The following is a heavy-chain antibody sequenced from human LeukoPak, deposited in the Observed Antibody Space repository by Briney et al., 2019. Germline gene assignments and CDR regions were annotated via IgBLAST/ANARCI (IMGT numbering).Heavy chain of an antibody. Sequence: GGSLRLSCAASGFTFSSYDMTWVRQTPGRGLEWVSSIRPSGANTYYGDSVKGRFTISRDNSKNTVYLQMNNMRVDDTAVYYCAKGLSGFGRSIAVAGTWGQGTLVTVSS. CDR3: AKGLSGFGRSIAVAGT. V-gene: IGHV3-23*01. J-gene: IGHJ4*02. D-gene: IGHD6-19*01. CDR2: IRPSGANT. CDR1: GFTFSSYD.